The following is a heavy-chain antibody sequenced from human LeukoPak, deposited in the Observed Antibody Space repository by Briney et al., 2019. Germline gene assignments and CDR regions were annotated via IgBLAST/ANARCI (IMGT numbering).Heavy chain of an antibody. V-gene: IGHV4-39*01. CDR2: IYYSGST. Sequence: PSETLSLTCTVSGGSISNRISYWRWIRQPPGKGLEWIGSIYYSGSTYYNPSLESRVTISVDTSKNQFSLKLSSVTAADTAVYYCATSGWYLLPGVYWGQGTLVTVSS. D-gene: IGHD6-19*01. CDR3: ATSGWYLLPGVY. CDR1: GGSISNRISY. J-gene: IGHJ4*02.